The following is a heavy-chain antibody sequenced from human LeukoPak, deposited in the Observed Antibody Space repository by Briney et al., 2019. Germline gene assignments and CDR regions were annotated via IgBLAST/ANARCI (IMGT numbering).Heavy chain of an antibody. Sequence: RGGSLRLSCAASGFTFSSYSMHWVRQAPGKGLEWVSSISSSSSTIYYADSVEGRFTISRDNAKNSLYLQMNSLRAEDTAVYYCARDSDWTPGIAYYGMDVWGQGTTVTVSS. CDR2: ISSSSSTI. CDR1: GFTFSSYS. CDR3: ARDSDWTPGIAYYGMDV. D-gene: IGHD6-13*01. J-gene: IGHJ6*02. V-gene: IGHV3-48*01.